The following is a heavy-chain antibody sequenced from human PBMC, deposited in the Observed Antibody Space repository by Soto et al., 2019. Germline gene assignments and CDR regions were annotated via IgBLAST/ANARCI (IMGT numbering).Heavy chain of an antibody. CDR3: ARERSLQWVSSGRDFQH. CDR1: GASISSSSYY. Sequence: QVQLQESGPGLVKSSEILSLTCTVSGASISSSSYYWGWIRQPPGKGLEWIGSIYYSGSTYYNPSLKSRVTISVVTSKNQFSRKRTSVTAADTAVYYCARERSLQWVSSGRDFQHWGQGTLVIVSS. V-gene: IGHV4-39*02. CDR2: IYYSGST. D-gene: IGHD6-19*01. J-gene: IGHJ1*01.